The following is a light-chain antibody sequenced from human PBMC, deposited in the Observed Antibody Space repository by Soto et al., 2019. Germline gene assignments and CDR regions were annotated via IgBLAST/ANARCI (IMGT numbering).Light chain of an antibody. CDR1: NIGSKS. CDR3: QVWDSSSDHPGV. CDR2: YDS. Sequence: SYELTQPPSVSVAPGKTARITCRGNNIGSKSVHWYQQKPGQAPVLVIYYDSDRPSGIPERFSGSNSGNTATLTISRVEAGDEADYYCQVWDSSSDHPGVFGGGTKLTVL. V-gene: IGLV3-21*04. J-gene: IGLJ2*01.